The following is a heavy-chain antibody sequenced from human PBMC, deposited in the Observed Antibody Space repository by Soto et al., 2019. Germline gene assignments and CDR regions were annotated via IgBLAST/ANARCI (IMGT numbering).Heavy chain of an antibody. CDR2: AYYRSKWYN. V-gene: IGHV6-1*01. D-gene: IGHD6-6*01. J-gene: IGHJ6*02. Sequence: SQTLSRTCAISGDSVSSNSAAWNWNRQSPSRGLEWLGRAYYRSKWYNDYAVSVKSRITINPDTSKNQFSLQLNSVTPEDTAVYYCARDRSSSSLFYYYYYYGMDVWGQGTTVTVSS. CDR1: GDSVSSNSAA. CDR3: ARDRSSSSLFYYYYYYGMDV.